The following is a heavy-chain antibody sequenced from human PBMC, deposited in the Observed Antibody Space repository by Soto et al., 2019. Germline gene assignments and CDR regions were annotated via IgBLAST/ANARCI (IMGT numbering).Heavy chain of an antibody. CDR1: GYTFTSYA. J-gene: IGHJ3*02. V-gene: IGHV1-3*01. D-gene: IGHD6-19*01. Sequence: QVQLVQSGAEVKKPGASVKVSCKASGYTFTSYAMHWVRQAPGQRREWMGWINAGNGNTKYSQKFQGRVTITRDTSASTAYMELSSLRSEDTAVYYCARDTNGSGWTRGAFDIWGQGTMVTVSS. CDR3: ARDTNGSGWTRGAFDI. CDR2: INAGNGNT.